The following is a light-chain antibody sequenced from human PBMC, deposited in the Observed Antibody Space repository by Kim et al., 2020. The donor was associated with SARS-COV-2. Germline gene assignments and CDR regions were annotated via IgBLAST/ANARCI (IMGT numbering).Light chain of an antibody. CDR1: SSHVGGYNY. J-gene: IGLJ2*01. Sequence: GQSAPISCTGASSHVGGYNYVSWYQQHPGKAPKLMIYEVSKRPSGVPDRFSGSKSGNTASLTVSGLQAEDEADYYCSSYAGSNNLVFGGGTKVTVL. CDR3: SSYAGSNNLV. V-gene: IGLV2-8*01. CDR2: EVS.